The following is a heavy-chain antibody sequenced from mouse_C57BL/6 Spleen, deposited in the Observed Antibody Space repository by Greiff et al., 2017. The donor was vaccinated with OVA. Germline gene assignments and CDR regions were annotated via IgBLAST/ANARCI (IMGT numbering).Heavy chain of an antibody. V-gene: IGHV1-64*01. D-gene: IGHD2-4*01. CDR3: ARVYDYDGSNYGMDY. CDR2: IHPNSGST. J-gene: IGHJ4*01. Sequence: QVQLQQSGAELVKPGASVKLSCKASGYTFTSYWMHWVKQRPGQGLEWIGMIHPNSGSTNYNEKFKRKATLTVDKSSSTAYMQLSSLTSEDSAVYYCARVYDYDGSNYGMDYWGQGTSGTVSS. CDR1: GYTFTSYW.